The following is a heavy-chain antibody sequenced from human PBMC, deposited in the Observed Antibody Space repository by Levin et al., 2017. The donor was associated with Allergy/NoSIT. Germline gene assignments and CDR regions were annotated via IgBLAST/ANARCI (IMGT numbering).Heavy chain of an antibody. V-gene: IGHV3-15*01. J-gene: IGHJ4*02. D-gene: IGHD6-13*01. Sequence: GESLKISCAASGFSFSNAWMSWARQAPGKGLEWVGRIKSKTDGGTIEYAAPVKCRFTISRDDSKNTLYLQMNSLKTEDTAVYYCTTYNSSWYYFDYWGQGTLVTVSS. CDR1: GFSFSNAW. CDR3: TTYNSSWYYFDY. CDR2: IKSKTDGGTI.